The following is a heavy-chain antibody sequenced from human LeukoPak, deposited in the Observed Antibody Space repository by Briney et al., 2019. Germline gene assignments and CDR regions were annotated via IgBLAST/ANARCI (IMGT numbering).Heavy chain of an antibody. CDR2: ISAYNGNT. CDR3: ARLYDFWSGSAIGLNAFDI. V-gene: IGHV1-18*01. Sequence: ASVKVSCEASGYTFTSYGISWVRQAPGQGLEWMGWISAYNGNTNYAQKLQGRVTMTTDTSTSTAYMELRSPRSDDTAVYYCARLYDFWSGSAIGLNAFDIWGQGTMVTVSS. J-gene: IGHJ3*02. D-gene: IGHD3-3*01. CDR1: GYTFTSYG.